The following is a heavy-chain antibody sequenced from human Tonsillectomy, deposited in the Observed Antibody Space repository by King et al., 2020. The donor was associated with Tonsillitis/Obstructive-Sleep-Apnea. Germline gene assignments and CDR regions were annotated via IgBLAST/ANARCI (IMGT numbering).Heavy chain of an antibody. Sequence: VQLVESGGGVVQPGRSLRLSCAASGFSFNSHGMHWVRQAPGMGLEWVALISYDGNKKYYGDSVKGRFTISRDSSKNTMYLQMNSLRTEDTAIYYCAKASGYTSGWYDYWGQGSLVTVSS. CDR1: GFSFNSHG. CDR3: AKASGYTSGWYDY. V-gene: IGHV3-30*18. J-gene: IGHJ4*02. CDR2: ISYDGNKK. D-gene: IGHD6-19*01.